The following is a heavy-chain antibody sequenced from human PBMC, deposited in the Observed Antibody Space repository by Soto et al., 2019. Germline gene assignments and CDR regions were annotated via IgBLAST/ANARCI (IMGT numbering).Heavy chain of an antibody. CDR1: GYTLTELS. V-gene: IGHV1-24*01. CDR2: LDPEDGET. CDR3: ATAVIAVAPIFDY. D-gene: IGHD6-19*01. J-gene: IGHJ4*02. Sequence: ASVKVSCKVSGYTLTELSMHWVRQAPGKGLEWMGGLDPEDGETIYAQKFQGRVTMTEDTSTDTAYMELSSLRSEDTAVYYCATAVIAVAPIFDYWGQGTLVTVSS.